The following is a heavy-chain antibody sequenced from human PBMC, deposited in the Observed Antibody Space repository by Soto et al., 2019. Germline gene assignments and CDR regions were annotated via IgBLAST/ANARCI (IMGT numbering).Heavy chain of an antibody. CDR3: ARDDDYPDNGFDY. J-gene: IGHJ4*02. V-gene: IGHV3-33*01. D-gene: IGHD4-17*01. Sequence: QVQLVESGGGVVQPGTSLRLSCAASGFTFSRHGMHWVRQTPGKGLEWLAVISNDASGHWYADSVKGRVTITRDNFENTSDRQTKGRRREDAAMYYGARDDDYPDNGFDYWGQGTLVTVSS. CDR1: GFTFSRHG. CDR2: ISNDASGH.